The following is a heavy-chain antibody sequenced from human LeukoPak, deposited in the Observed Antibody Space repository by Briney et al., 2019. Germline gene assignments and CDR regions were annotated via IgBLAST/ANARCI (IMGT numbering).Heavy chain of an antibody. D-gene: IGHD3-22*01. CDR1: GYTFTSYG. CDR2: SSAYNGNT. J-gene: IGHJ4*02. V-gene: IGHV1-18*01. CDR3: ARAYYYDSSGYYGGDFDY. Sequence: GASVKVSCKASGYTFTSYGISWVRQAPGQGHEGGGGSSAYNGNTNYAQKLQGRVSITTDTSTRTAYMELRSVRSDDTAVYYCARAYYYDSSGYYGGDFDYWGQGTLVTVSS.